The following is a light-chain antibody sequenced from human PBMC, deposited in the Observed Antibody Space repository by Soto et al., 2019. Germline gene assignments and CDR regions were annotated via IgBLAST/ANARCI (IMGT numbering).Light chain of an antibody. Sequence: VLTRSPGTLFLSTGERATLSCRASQSVSSSYLAWYQQKPGQAPRLLIYGTSSRATAIPDRFSGSGSGTDFTLTISRLEPEDFAVYYCQQYGSSSWTFGQGTKWIS. CDR3: QQYGSSSWT. J-gene: IGKJ1*01. CDR1: QSVSSSY. CDR2: GTS. V-gene: IGKV3-20*01.